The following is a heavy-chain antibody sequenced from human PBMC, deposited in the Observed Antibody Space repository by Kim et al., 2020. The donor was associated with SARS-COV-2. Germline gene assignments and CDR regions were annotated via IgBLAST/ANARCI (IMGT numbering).Heavy chain of an antibody. CDR2: VNPENGDT. J-gene: IGHJ5*02. V-gene: IGHV1-8*01. Sequence: ASVKVSCKASGYSFTSHDIQWVRQSPGQGLEWMGWVNPENGDTDHAQKFQGRLTLTRDTSVKTVYMELNSLTSEDTAVYYCARQDCGHDCPGGFDPWGQGTLVTVSS. CDR3: ARQDCGHDCPGGFDP. D-gene: IGHD2-21*02. CDR1: GYSFTSHD.